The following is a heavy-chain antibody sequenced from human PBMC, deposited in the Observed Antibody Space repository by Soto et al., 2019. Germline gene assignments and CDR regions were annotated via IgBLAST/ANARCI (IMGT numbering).Heavy chain of an antibody. J-gene: IGHJ4*02. D-gene: IGHD1-7*01. CDR2: INHSGST. CDR3: ARGRRIRLELRHYFDY. CDR1: GGSFSGYY. V-gene: IGHV4-34*01. Sequence: LSLTCAVYGGSFSGYYWSWIRQPPGKGLEWIGEINHSGSTNYNPSLKSRVTISVDTSKNQFSLKLSSVTAADTAVYYCARGRRIRLELRHYFDYWGQGTLVTVSS.